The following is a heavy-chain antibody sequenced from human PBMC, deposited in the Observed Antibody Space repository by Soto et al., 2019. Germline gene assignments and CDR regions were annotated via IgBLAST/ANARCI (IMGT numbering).Heavy chain of an antibody. J-gene: IGHJ4*02. CDR3: ARAYSSSGYYFDY. CDR1: GYTLTELS. CDR2: FDPEDGET. V-gene: IGHV1-24*01. Sequence: ASVKVSCKVSGYTLTELSMHWVRQAPGKGLEWMGGFDPEDGETNYAQKFQGRVTITADESTSTAYMELSSLRSEDTAVYYCARAYSSSGYYFDYWGQGTLVTVSS. D-gene: IGHD6-13*01.